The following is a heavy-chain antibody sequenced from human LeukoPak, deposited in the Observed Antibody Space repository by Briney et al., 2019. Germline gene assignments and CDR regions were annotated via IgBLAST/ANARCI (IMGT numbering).Heavy chain of an antibody. CDR3: AGAGRKVIWNDPSGYYYYMDV. CDR2: IIPIFGTA. J-gene: IGHJ6*03. CDR1: GGTFSSYA. V-gene: IGHV1-69*13. Sequence: SVKVSCKASGGTFSSYAISWVRQAPGQGLEWMGGIIPIFGTANYAQKFQGRVTITADESTSTAYMELSSLRSEDTAVYYCAGAGRKVIWNDPSGYYYYMDVWGKGTTVTISS. D-gene: IGHD1-1*01.